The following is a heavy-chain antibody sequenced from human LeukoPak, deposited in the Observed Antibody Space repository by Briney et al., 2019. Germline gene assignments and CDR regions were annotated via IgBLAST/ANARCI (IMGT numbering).Heavy chain of an antibody. Sequence: SETLSLTCAVYGGSFSGYYWSWIRQPPGKGLEWIGEINHSGSTNYNPSLKSRVTISVDTSKNQFSLKLSSVTAEDTAVYYCARDEYYYDSSGASVGWGQGTLVTVSS. V-gene: IGHV4-34*01. D-gene: IGHD3-22*01. CDR1: GGSFSGYY. CDR2: INHSGST. J-gene: IGHJ4*02. CDR3: ARDEYYYDSSGASVG.